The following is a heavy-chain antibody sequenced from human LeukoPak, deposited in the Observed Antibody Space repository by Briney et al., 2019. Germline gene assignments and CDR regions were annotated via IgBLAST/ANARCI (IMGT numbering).Heavy chain of an antibody. CDR3: AREGTGYSHGKFDY. V-gene: IGHV1-69*04. CDR2: IIPILGIA. J-gene: IGHJ4*02. CDR1: GGTFSSYA. D-gene: IGHD5-18*01. Sequence: GASVKVSCKASGGTFSSYAISWVRQAPGQGLEWMGRIIPILGIANYAQKFQGRVTITADKSTSTAYMELSSLRSEDTAVYYCAREGTGYSHGKFDYWGQGTLVTVSS.